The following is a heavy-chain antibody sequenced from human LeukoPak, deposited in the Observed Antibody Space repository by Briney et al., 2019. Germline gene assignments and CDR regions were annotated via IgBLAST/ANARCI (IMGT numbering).Heavy chain of an antibody. CDR2: INPNSGGT. CDR3: ARDRVPAAPYYFDY. CDR1: GYTFTGYY. Sequence: ASVKVSCKACGYTFTGYYMHWVRQGPGQGLDWMGWINPNSGGTNYAQKFQGRVTMTRDTSISTAYMELSRLRSDDTAVYYCARDRVPAAPYYFDYWGQGTLVTVSS. V-gene: IGHV1-2*02. J-gene: IGHJ4*02. D-gene: IGHD2-2*01.